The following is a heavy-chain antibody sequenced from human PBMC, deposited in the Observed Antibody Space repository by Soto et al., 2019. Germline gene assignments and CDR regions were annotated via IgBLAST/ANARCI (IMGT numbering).Heavy chain of an antibody. J-gene: IGHJ6*02. CDR2: INHSGST. CDR1: GGSFSGYY. D-gene: IGHD4-17*01. V-gene: IGHV4-34*01. CDR3: ARRLRRYYGMDG. Sequence: SETLSLTCAVYGGSFSGYYWSWIRQPPGKGLEWIGEINHSGSTNYNPSLKSRVTISVDTSKNQFSLKLSSVTAADTAVYYCARRLRRYYGMDGWGQGTTFTVAS.